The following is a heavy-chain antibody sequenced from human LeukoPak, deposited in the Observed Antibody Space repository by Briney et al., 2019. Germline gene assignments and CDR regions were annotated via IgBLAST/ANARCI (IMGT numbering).Heavy chain of an antibody. CDR1: GYTLINYG. CDR2: ISAYNSAYNGNT. V-gene: IGHV1-18*01. CDR3: AREYGSGSYTGIDY. D-gene: IGHD3-10*01. Sequence: ASVRVSSKASGYTLINYGITWVRQAPGHGLEWMGWISAYNSAYNGNTHYAQKLQGRVTMTTDTSTNTGYMELRSLRSDDTAVYYCAREYGSGSYTGIDYWGQGTLVTVSS. J-gene: IGHJ4*02.